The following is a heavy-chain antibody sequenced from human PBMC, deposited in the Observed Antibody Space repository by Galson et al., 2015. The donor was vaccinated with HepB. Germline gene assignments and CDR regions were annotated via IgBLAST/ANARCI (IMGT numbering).Heavy chain of an antibody. CDR2: ISGSGGST. J-gene: IGHJ6*02. V-gene: IGHV3-23*01. CDR1: GFTFSSYA. Sequence: SLRLSCAASGFTFSSYAMSWVRQAPGKGLEWVSAISGSGGSTYYADSVKGRFTISRDNSKNTLYLQMNSLRAEDTAVYYCAKSGGWPPNYYYYYGMDVWGQGTTVTVSS. CDR3: AKSGGWPPNYYYYYGMDV. D-gene: IGHD2-15*01.